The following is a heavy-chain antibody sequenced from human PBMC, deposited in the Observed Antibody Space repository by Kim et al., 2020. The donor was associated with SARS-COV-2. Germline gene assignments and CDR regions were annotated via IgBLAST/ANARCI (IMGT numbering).Heavy chain of an antibody. V-gene: IGHV3-23*01. Sequence: DSGKGRFTISRDNAKNTLYLQMKSLRAEDTAVYYCAKPQYYYDSSGPEDYWGQGTLVTVSS. J-gene: IGHJ4*02. D-gene: IGHD3-22*01. CDR3: AKPQYYYDSSGPEDY.